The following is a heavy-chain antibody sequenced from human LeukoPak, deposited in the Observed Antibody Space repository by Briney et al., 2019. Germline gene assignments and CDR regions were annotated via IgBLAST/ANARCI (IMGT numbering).Heavy chain of an antibody. CDR3: PKGCASTGCYTSEH. D-gene: IGHD2-2*02. CDR1: GFTFNNYA. Sequence: PGGSLRLSCAASGFTFNNYAMSWVRQAPRRGLEWVSTISGSGDSTYYADSVKGRFTISRDNSKNTLYLQMNSLRPEDTAVYYCPKGCASTGCYTSEHWGQGTLVTVSS. V-gene: IGHV3-23*01. J-gene: IGHJ4*02. CDR2: ISGSGDST.